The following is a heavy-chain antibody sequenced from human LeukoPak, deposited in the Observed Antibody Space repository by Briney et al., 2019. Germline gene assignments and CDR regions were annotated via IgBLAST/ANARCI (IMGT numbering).Heavy chain of an antibody. D-gene: IGHD3-9*01. CDR3: ARAATYYDILTGYYNRGYFDY. Sequence: SETLSLTCTVSGGSISSSSYYWGWIRQPPGKGLEWIGSIYYSGSTYYNPSLKSRVTISVDTSKNQFSLKLSSVTAADTAVYYCARAATYYDILTGYYNRGYFDYWGQGTLVTVSS. V-gene: IGHV4-39*01. CDR1: GGSISSSSYY. CDR2: IYYSGST. J-gene: IGHJ4*02.